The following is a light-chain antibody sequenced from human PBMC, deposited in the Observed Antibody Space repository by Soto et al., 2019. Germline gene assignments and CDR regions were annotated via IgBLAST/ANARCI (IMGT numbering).Light chain of an antibody. J-gene: IGKJ4*01. CDR3: QQTFGMPPT. Sequence: DIQMTQFPSSLSSSVGDRVTVTCRASHSVSNYVNWYQQKPGKAPKVLISSSSNLQSGVPSRFSGSRSGTNFSLTISSLQPEDFATYYCQQTFGMPPTFGGGTKLEIK. CDR1: HSVSNY. V-gene: IGKV1-39*01. CDR2: SSS.